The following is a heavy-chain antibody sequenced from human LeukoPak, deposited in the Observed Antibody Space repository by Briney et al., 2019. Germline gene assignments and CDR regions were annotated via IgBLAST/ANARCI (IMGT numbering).Heavy chain of an antibody. CDR1: GFTFSDHY. V-gene: IGHV3-72*01. D-gene: IGHD2-21*02. J-gene: IGHJ5*02. Sequence: GGSLRLSCAASGFTFSDHYMDWVRQAPGKGLEWVGRTRNKGNSYSTQYAASVEGRFTISRDDSKNSLYLQMNSLRAEDTAVYYCANTVGVTAFLASWGQGTLVTVSS. CDR2: TRNKGNSYST. CDR3: ANTVGVTAFLAS.